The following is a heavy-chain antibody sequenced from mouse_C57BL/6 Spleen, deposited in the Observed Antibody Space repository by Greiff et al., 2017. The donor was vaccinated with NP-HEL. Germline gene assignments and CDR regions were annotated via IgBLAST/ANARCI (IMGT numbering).Heavy chain of an antibody. J-gene: IGHJ1*03. CDR3: ARRDYDYYHGYFDG. D-gene: IGHD2-4*01. CDR2: ISSGSSTI. V-gene: IGHV5-17*01. CDR1: GFTFSDYG. Sequence: EVKLVESGGGLVKPGGSLKLSCAASGFTFSDYGMHWVRQAPEKGLEWVAYISSGSSTIYYADTVKGRFTISRDNAKNTLFLQMTSLRSEDTAMYYCARRDYDYYHGYFDGWGTGTTVTVSS.